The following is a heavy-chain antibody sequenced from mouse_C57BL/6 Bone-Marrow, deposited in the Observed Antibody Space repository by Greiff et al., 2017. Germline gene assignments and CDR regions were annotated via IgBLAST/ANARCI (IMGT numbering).Heavy chain of an antibody. Sequence: QVQLQQPGAELVMPGASVKLSCKASVYTFTSYWMHWVKQRPGQGLEWIGEIDPSDSYTNYNQKFKGKSTLTVDKSSSTAYMQLSSLTSEDSAVYYCARESYYEFAYWGQGTLVTVSA. CDR1: VYTFTSYW. CDR2: IDPSDSYT. V-gene: IGHV1-69*01. D-gene: IGHD2-10*01. CDR3: ARESYYEFAY. J-gene: IGHJ3*01.